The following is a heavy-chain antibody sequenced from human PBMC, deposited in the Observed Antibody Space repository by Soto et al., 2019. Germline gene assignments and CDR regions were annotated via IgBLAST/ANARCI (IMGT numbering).Heavy chain of an antibody. CDR2: IWSDGSRT. J-gene: IGHJ6*02. CDR1: RLTFSIYD. Sequence: QVHLVESGGGVVQPGTSLRLSCAASRLTFSIYDMHWVRQAPGKGLEWVALIWSDGSRTFYADSVKGRFTISRANSKNTLYLQMNSLRAEDTAVYSCAGEPRGGAYDMDVWGQGTTVTVSS. V-gene: IGHV3-33*01. D-gene: IGHD3-16*01. CDR3: AGEPRGGAYDMDV.